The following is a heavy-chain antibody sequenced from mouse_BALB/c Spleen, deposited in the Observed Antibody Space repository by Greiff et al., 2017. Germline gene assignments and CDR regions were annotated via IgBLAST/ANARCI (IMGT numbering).Heavy chain of an antibody. CDR3: ARQGLYGNYLDY. J-gene: IGHJ2*01. CDR2: ISSGGSYT. D-gene: IGHD2-1*01. CDR1: GFTFSSYA. V-gene: IGHV5-9-3*01. Sequence: EVQLVESGGGLVKPGGSLKLSCAASGFTFSSYAMSWVRQTPEKRLEWVATISSGGSYTYYPDSVKGRFTISRDNAKNTLYLQMSSLRSEDTAMYYCARQGLYGNYLDYWGQGTTLTVSS.